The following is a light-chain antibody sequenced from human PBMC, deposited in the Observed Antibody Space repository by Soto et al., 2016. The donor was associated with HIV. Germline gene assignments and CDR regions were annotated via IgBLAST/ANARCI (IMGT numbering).Light chain of an antibody. Sequence: DIQMTQSPSSLSLSIGDRVSITCRASQSISTYLNWYQQKPGRAPKLLIYDASSLQSGVPSRFSGRGSGTDFTLTISSLQHEDLATYYCQQSSRTPRTFGQGDQGGN. CDR2: DAS. J-gene: IGKJ1*01. V-gene: IGKV1-39*01. CDR3: QQSSRTPRT. CDR1: QSISTY.